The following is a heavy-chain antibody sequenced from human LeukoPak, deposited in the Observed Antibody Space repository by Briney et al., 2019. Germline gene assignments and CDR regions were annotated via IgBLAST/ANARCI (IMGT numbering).Heavy chain of an antibody. D-gene: IGHD1-26*01. CDR2: IKRKMDGETT. V-gene: IGHV3-15*01. CDR3: TSEDQGGFDY. Sequence: GGSLRLSCVASGFTFSNAWMSWVRQAPIKGLEWVGRIKRKMDGETTDYAATAKGRFTNSREDTKNTMYLQMNSLNTEDTAVYYCTSEDQGGFDYWGRGTLVTVSS. J-gene: IGHJ4*02. CDR1: GFTFSNAW.